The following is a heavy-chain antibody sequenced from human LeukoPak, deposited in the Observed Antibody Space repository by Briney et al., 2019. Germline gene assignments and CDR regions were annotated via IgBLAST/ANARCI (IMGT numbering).Heavy chain of an antibody. CDR2: MKQDGSEK. Sequence: GGSLRLSCAASGFTFSNYWMSWVRQAPGKGLEWVANMKQDGSEKFYVDSVKGRLTISRDNAKNSLYVQMNSLRVEDTAVYYCARVQGSSGPGIFEYWGQGTLVTVSS. CDR3: ARVQGSSGPGIFEY. D-gene: IGHD6-19*01. V-gene: IGHV3-7*01. J-gene: IGHJ4*02. CDR1: GFTFSNYW.